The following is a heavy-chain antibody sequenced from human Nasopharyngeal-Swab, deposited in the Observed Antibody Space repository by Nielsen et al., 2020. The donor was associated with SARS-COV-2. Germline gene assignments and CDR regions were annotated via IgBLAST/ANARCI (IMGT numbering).Heavy chain of an antibody. Sequence: GESLKISCAASGFTFSDYWMAWVRQAPGKGLEWVADIKVDGSEQYYVDSVKGRFTVSRDNAKNSLYLQMNSLRAEDTAVYYCATNWDYRFDYWGQGTLVTVSS. D-gene: IGHD1-7*01. CDR1: GFTFSDYW. CDR3: ATNWDYRFDY. CDR2: IKVDGSEQ. J-gene: IGHJ4*02. V-gene: IGHV3-7*01.